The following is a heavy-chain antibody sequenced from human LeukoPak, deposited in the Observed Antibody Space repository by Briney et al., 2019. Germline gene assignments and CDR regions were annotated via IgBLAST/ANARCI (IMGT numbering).Heavy chain of an antibody. CDR2: IWYDGSNK. D-gene: IGHD2-15*01. CDR3: TVRDEYCSGGGCYRDYYYYGMDV. Sequence: GGSLRLSCAASGFTFSSYGMHWVRQAPGKGLEWVAVIWYDGSNKYYADSVKGRFTISRDNSKDTLYLQMNSLRAEDTAVYYCTVRDEYCSGGGCYRDYYYYGMDVWGKGTTVTVSS. CDR1: GFTFSSYG. J-gene: IGHJ6*04. V-gene: IGHV3-33*01.